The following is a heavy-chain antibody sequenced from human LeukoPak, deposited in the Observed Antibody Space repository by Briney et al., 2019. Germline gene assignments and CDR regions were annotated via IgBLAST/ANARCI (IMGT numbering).Heavy chain of an antibody. CDR3: ASIPDIVGATAIDY. V-gene: IGHV4-4*09. CDR2: IYTSGST. CDR1: GGSISSYY. Sequence: SETLSPTCTVSGGSISSYYWSWIRQPPGKGLEWIGYIYTSGSTNYNPSLKSRVTISVDTSKNQFSLKLCSVTAADTAVYYCASIPDIVGATAIDYWGQGTLVTVSS. J-gene: IGHJ4*02. D-gene: IGHD1-26*01.